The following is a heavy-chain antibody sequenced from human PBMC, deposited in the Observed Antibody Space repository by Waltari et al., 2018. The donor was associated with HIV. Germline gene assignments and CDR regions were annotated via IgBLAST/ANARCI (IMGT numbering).Heavy chain of an antibody. D-gene: IGHD2-21*02. J-gene: IGHJ6*02. CDR2: IWFDGSNK. Sequence: QVKLVESGGGVVQPGRSLRLSCVASGFTFSNYGMHWVRQSPGKGLDWVAVIWFDGSNKYYADSVKGRFTISRDNSKDTLYLQINSLRAEDTAIYYCARYKNGGDSYYYYGLDVWGQGTTVTVSS. V-gene: IGHV3-33*01. CDR3: ARYKNGGDSYYYYGLDV. CDR1: GFTFSNYG.